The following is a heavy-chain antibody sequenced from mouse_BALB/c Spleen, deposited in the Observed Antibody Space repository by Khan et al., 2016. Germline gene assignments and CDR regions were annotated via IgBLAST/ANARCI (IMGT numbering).Heavy chain of an antibody. CDR2: ISYSGST. J-gene: IGHJ2*01. CDR1: GYSITSDYA. V-gene: IGHV3-2*02. D-gene: IGHD2-4*01. Sequence: EVQLQESGPGLVKPSQSLSLTCTVTGYSITSDYAWNWIRQFPGNKLEWMGYISYSGSTSYNPSLKSRISITRDTSKNQFFLQLNSVTTEDTATDDCARGDYDRRDYWGQGTTLTVAS. CDR3: ARGDYDRRDY.